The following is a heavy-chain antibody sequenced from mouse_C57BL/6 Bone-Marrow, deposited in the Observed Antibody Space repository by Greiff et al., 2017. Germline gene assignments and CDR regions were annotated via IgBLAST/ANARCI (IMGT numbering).Heavy chain of an antibody. V-gene: IGHV1-82*01. CDR3: ARWRDYYNNSRNLDY. CDR2: IYPGDGDT. Sequence: QVQLQQSGPELVKPGASVKISCKASGYAFSSSWMNWVKQRPGKGLEWIGRIYPGDGDTNYNGKFKGKDTLTAEKSSSPAYMQLRSRTSEDSAVYFCARWRDYYNNSRNLDYWGQGTTLTVSS. CDR1: GYAFSSSW. J-gene: IGHJ2*01. D-gene: IGHD1-1*01.